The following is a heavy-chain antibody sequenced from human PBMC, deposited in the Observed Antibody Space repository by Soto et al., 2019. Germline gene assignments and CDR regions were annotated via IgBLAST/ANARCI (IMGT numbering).Heavy chain of an antibody. Sequence: QVQLVQSGAEVKKPGSSVKVSCKASGGTFSSYAISWVRQAPGQGLEWMGGIIPIFGTANYAQKFQGRVTITADESTSTAYMELSSLRSEDTAVYYCARERVVVITSRVYYYYGMDVWGQGTTVTVSS. J-gene: IGHJ6*02. V-gene: IGHV1-69*12. CDR3: ARERVVVITSRVYYYYGMDV. D-gene: IGHD3-22*01. CDR2: IIPIFGTA. CDR1: GGTFSSYA.